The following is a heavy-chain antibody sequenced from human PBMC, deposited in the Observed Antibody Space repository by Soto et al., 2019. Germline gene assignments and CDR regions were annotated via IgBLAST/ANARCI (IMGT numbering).Heavy chain of an antibody. V-gene: IGHV3-23*01. J-gene: IGHJ4*02. Sequence: EVQLLESGGQLVQPGGSLRLSCAASGFTFNTYTMNWVRQAPGKGLEWVSGIYGDGSGTHYADSVKGRFIISRDKSKNMLYLQMNSLRSEDTAVYYCAKDRHPDGIWTVDFCGQGTLVTVSS. CDR2: IYGDGSGT. D-gene: IGHD3-9*01. CDR3: AKDRHPDGIWTVDF. CDR1: GFTFNTYT.